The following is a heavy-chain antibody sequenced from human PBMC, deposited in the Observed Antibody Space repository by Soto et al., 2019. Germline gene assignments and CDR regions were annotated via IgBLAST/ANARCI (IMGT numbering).Heavy chain of an antibody. J-gene: IGHJ4*02. D-gene: IGHD3-3*01. CDR3: ARDQTYYDFWSGYYGFDY. CDR2: ISSSSSTI. CDR1: GFTFSSYS. Sequence: GGSLRLSCAASGFTFSSYSMNWVRQAPGKGLEWVSYISSSSSTIYYADSVKGRFTISRDNAKNSLYLQMNSLRDEDTAVYYCARDQTYYDFWSGYYGFDYWGQGTLVTVSS. V-gene: IGHV3-48*02.